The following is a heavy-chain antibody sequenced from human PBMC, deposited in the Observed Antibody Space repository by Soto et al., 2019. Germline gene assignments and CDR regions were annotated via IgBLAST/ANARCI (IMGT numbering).Heavy chain of an antibody. J-gene: IGHJ4*02. Sequence: PSETLSLTCTVSGGSIRSHYWSWVRQPPGKGLEWIGYIYHSGATNYNPPLKSRVTMSVDTSKSQISLQLRSVTAADTAVYYCVSNSGYDHFDLWGQGTLVTVSS. CDR3: VSNSGYDHFDL. CDR2: IYHSGAT. CDR1: GGSIRSHY. V-gene: IGHV4-59*11. D-gene: IGHD5-12*01.